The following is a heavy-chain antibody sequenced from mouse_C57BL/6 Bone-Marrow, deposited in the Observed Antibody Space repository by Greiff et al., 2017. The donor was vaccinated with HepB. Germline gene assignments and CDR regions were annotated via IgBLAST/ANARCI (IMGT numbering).Heavy chain of an antibody. J-gene: IGHJ2*01. V-gene: IGHV1-42*01. Sequence: VQLQQSGPELVKPGASVKISCKASGYSFTGYYMNWVKQSPEKSLEWIGEINPSTGGTTYNQKFKAKATLTVDKSSSTAYMQLSSLTSEDSAVYYCARGITTVATGFDYWGQGTTLTVSS. CDR1: GYSFTGYY. CDR2: INPSTGGT. CDR3: ARGITTVATGFDY. D-gene: IGHD1-1*01.